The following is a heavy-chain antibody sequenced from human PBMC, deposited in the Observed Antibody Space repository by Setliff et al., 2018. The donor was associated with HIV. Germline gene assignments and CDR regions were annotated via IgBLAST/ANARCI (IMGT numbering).Heavy chain of an antibody. CDR1: GFTFTNAW. CDR3: TTPEGDYDFWSGYSPIFDH. Sequence: GGSLRLSCATSGFTFTNAWMSWVRQAPGKGLEWVGRIKSKTDGGTTDYAAPVKGRFTISRDDSNNTLFLQMNSLKIEDTAVYYCTTPEGDYDFWSGYSPIFDHWGPGTLVTVSS. D-gene: IGHD3-3*01. V-gene: IGHV3-15*01. J-gene: IGHJ4*02. CDR2: IKSKTDGGTT.